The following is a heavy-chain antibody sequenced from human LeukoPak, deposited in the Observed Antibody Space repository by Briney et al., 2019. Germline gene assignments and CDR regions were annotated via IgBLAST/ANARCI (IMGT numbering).Heavy chain of an antibody. J-gene: IGHJ4*02. CDR2: MKHDGIEK. V-gene: IGHV3-7*05. D-gene: IGHD5-24*01. CDR1: GFSFGSYW. Sequence: PGGSLRLSCVASGFSFGSYWMAWVRQAPGKGLEWVANMKHDGIEKYHVDSVKGRLTISRDNTKNSLYLHMSSLRVEDTAVYYCAREGREGYNYPALDFWGQGILVTVSS. CDR3: AREGREGYNYPALDF.